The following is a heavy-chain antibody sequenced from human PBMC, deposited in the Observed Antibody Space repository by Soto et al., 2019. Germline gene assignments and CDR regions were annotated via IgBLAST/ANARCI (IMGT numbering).Heavy chain of an antibody. CDR1: GGSFSGYY. CDR3: ARRGPTAGPGENSIHQYLRGKYFDY. CDR2: INHSGST. J-gene: IGHJ4*02. D-gene: IGHD3-10*01. V-gene: IGHV4-34*01. Sequence: SETLSLTCAVYGGSFSGYYWSWIRQPPGKGLEWIGEINHSGSTNYNPSLKSRVTISVDTSKNQFSLKLSSVTAADTAVYYCARRGPTAGPGENSIHQYLRGKYFDYWGQGTLVTVSS.